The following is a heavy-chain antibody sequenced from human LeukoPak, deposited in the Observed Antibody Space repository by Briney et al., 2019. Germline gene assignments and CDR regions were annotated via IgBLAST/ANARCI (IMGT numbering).Heavy chain of an antibody. CDR3: ARGRRRYCSSTSCLRQGFDY. D-gene: IGHD2-2*01. CDR1: GGSFSGYY. Sequence: SETLSLTCAVYGGSFSGYYWSWIRQPPGKGLGWIGEINHSGSTNYNPSLKSRVTISVDTSKNQFSLKLSSVTAADTAVYYCARGRRRYCSSTSCLRQGFDYWGQGTLVTVSS. CDR2: INHSGST. J-gene: IGHJ4*02. V-gene: IGHV4-34*01.